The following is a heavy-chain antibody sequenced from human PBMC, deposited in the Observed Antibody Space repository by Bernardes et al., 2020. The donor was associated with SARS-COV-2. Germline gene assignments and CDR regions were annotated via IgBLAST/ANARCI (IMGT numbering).Heavy chain of an antibody. Sequence: GGSLRLSCAASGFPFFRYWMTWVRQAPGKGLEWVANIKQDGSEQYYLDSVRGRFAVSRDNAKNSLSLQMTSLRVEDAAVYYCAREGNWFGERPLDNWGQGTLVTLAS. J-gene: IGHJ4*02. D-gene: IGHD3-10*01. CDR1: GFPFFRYW. CDR2: IKQDGSEQ. V-gene: IGHV3-7*01. CDR3: AREGNWFGERPLDN.